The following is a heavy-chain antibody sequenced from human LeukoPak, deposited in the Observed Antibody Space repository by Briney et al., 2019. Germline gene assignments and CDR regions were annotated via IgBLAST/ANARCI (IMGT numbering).Heavy chain of an antibody. CDR1: GGSISSYY. D-gene: IGHD5-12*01. CDR3: ARDGTNSYDSTPFDY. Sequence: PSETLSLTCTVSGGSISSYYWSWIRQPPGKGLEWIGYIYYSGSTNYNPSLKSRVTISVDTSKNQFSLKLSSVTAADTAVYYCARDGTNSYDSTPFDYWRQGTLVTVSS. CDR2: IYYSGST. J-gene: IGHJ4*02. V-gene: IGHV4-59*12.